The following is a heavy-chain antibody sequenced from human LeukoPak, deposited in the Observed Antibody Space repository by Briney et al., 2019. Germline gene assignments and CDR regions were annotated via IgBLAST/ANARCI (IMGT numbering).Heavy chain of an antibody. D-gene: IGHD3-22*01. CDR1: GFTFSDYY. CDR2: ISSSGSTI. V-gene: IGHV3-11*04. J-gene: IGHJ4*02. Sequence: GGSLRLSCAASGFTFSDYYMSWIRQAPGKGLEWVSYISSSGSTIYYADSVKGRFTISRDNAKNSLYLQMNSLRAEDTAVYYCARRSYDSSGYYFTGLGYWGQGTLVTVSS. CDR3: ARRSYDSSGYYFTGLGY.